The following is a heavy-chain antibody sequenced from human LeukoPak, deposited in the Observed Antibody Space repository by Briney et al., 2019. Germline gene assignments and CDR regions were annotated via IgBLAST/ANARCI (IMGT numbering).Heavy chain of an antibody. CDR1: GFTFSSYA. J-gene: IGHJ4*02. Sequence: PGGSLRLSCAASGFTFSSYAMSWVRQAPGKGLEWVSAISGSGGSTYYADSVKGRFTISRDNAKNSLYLQKNSLRAEDTAVYYCARDTGQLWFFDYWGQGTLVTVSS. CDR2: ISGSGGST. D-gene: IGHD5-18*01. CDR3: ARDTGQLWFFDY. V-gene: IGHV3-23*01.